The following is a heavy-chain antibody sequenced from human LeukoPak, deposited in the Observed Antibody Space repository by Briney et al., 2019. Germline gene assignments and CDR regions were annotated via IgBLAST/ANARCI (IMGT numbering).Heavy chain of an antibody. Sequence: GGSLRLSCAASGFTFSSYAMSWVRQAPGKGLEWVSIISDSGGSTYYADSVKGRFTISRDNSKNTLYLQMNSLRAEDTAVYYCAKDSTSSSWFDYYYYGMDVWGQGTTVTVSS. CDR2: ISDSGGST. V-gene: IGHV3-23*01. J-gene: IGHJ6*02. D-gene: IGHD6-13*01. CDR1: GFTFSSYA. CDR3: AKDSTSSSWFDYYYYGMDV.